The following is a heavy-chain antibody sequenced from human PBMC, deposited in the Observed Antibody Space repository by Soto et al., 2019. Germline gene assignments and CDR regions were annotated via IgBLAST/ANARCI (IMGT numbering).Heavy chain of an antibody. V-gene: IGHV1-69*01. CDR2: IIPIFGTA. J-gene: IGHJ6*02. Sequence: QVQLVQSGAEVKKPGSSVKVSCKASGGTFSSYAISWVRQAPGQGLEWMGGIIPIFGTANYAQKFQGRVTITADESTSTAYMELSSLRSEDTAVYYCAREISRLIPYYYNGMDVWGQGTTVTVSS. D-gene: IGHD5-12*01. CDR1: GGTFSSYA. CDR3: AREISRLIPYYYNGMDV.